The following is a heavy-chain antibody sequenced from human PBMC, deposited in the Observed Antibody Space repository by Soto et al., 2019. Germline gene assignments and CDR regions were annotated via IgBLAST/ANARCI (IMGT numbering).Heavy chain of an antibody. J-gene: IGHJ6*02. Sequence: QVQLVESGGGVVQPGRSLRLSCAASGFTFSSYGMHWVRQAPGKGLEWVAVISYDGSNKYYADSVKGRFTISRDNSKNTLYLQMNRLRAEDTGVYYCAKNSNDFWSGVSFYYYYGMDVWGQGTTVTVSS. CDR3: AKNSNDFWSGVSFYYYYGMDV. D-gene: IGHD3-3*01. CDR1: GFTFSSYG. V-gene: IGHV3-30*18. CDR2: ISYDGSNK.